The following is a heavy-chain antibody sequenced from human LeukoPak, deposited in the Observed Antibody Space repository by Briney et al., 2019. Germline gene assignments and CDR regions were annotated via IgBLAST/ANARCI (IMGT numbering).Heavy chain of an antibody. V-gene: IGHV3-23*01. Sequence: PGGSLRLSCAASGFTFSSYAMSWVRQAPGKGLEWVSAISGSGGSTYYADSVKGRFTISRDNSKNTLNLQMNSLRAEDTAVYYCAKGKGYSSSWHFDYWGQGTLVTVSS. CDR1: GFTFSSYA. D-gene: IGHD6-13*01. CDR2: ISGSGGST. J-gene: IGHJ4*02. CDR3: AKGKGYSSSWHFDY.